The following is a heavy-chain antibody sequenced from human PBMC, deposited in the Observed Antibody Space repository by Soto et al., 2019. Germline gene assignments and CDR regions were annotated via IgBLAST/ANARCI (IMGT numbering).Heavy chain of an antibody. Sequence: ASVKVSCKASGFTFTSSAMQWVRQARGQRLEWIGWINVGSGNTKYAQKFQERVTITRDISTSTAYMELSSLRSEDTAVYYCARVNPWYYYYYMDVWGKGTTVTVSS. D-gene: IGHD3-10*01. CDR2: INVGSGNT. CDR1: GFTFTSSA. J-gene: IGHJ6*03. CDR3: ARVNPWYYYYYMDV. V-gene: IGHV1-58*02.